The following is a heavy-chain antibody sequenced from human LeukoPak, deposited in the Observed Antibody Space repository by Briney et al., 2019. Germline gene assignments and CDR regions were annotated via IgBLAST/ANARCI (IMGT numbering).Heavy chain of an antibody. CDR2: ISYDGSNK. V-gene: IGHV3-30-3*01. Sequence: GGSLRLSCAASGFTFSSYAMHWVRQALGKGLEWVAIISYDGSNKDYADSVKGRFIISRDNSKNTLNLQINSLTAEDTAVYYCARADTYYYGSGSSWDYWGQGTLVTVSS. CDR1: GFTFSSYA. J-gene: IGHJ4*02. D-gene: IGHD3-10*01. CDR3: ARADTYYYGSGSSWDY.